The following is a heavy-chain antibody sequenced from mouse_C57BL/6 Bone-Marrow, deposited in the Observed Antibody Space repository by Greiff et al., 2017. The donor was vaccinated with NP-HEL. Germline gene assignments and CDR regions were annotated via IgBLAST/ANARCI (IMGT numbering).Heavy chain of an antibody. Sequence: VQLQQPGAELVMPGASVKLSCKASGYTFTSYWMHWVKQRPGQGLEWIGEIDPSDSYTNYTPKFQGKSTLTVDKSSSTAYMQLSSLTSEDSAVYYCARGRVTTVVATYYFDYWGQGTTLTVSS. CDR2: IDPSDSYT. CDR1: GYTFTSYW. V-gene: IGHV1-69*01. J-gene: IGHJ2*01. CDR3: ARGRVTTVVATYYFDY. D-gene: IGHD1-1*01.